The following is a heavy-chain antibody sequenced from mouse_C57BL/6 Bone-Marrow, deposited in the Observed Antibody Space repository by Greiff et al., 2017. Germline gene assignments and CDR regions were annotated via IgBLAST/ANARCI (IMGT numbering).Heavy chain of an antibody. J-gene: IGHJ2*01. CDR2: LFPGSGST. CDR3: ARSGGSSYDYFDY. V-gene: IGHV1-75*01. D-gene: IGHD1-1*01. CDR1: GYTFTAYY. Sequence: QVQLQQSGPELVKPGASVKISCKASGYTFTAYYINWVKQRPGQGLEWIGWLFPGSGSTYYNEKFKGKDTLTVDKSSSPAYRLLSSLTSEDSAVYFCARSGGSSYDYFDYWGQGTTLTVSS.